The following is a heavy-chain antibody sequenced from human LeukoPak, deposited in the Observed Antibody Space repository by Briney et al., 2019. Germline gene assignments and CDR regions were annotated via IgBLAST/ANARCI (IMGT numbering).Heavy chain of an antibody. CDR3: AKEQVVRGVISHDAFDI. V-gene: IGHV3-30*18. CDR1: GFTFSSYG. Sequence: GGSLRLSCAASGFTFSSYGMHWVRQAPGKGLEWVAVISYDGSNKYYADSVKGRFTISRDNSKNTLYLQMNSLRAEDTAVYYCAKEQVVRGVISHDAFDIWGQGTMVTVSS. J-gene: IGHJ3*02. CDR2: ISYDGSNK. D-gene: IGHD3-10*01.